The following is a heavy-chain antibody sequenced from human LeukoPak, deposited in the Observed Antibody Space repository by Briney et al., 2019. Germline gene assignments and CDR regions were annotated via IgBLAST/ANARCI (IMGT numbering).Heavy chain of an antibody. V-gene: IGHV3-7*01. Sequence: PGGSLRLSCAASGFTFSSYWMSLVRQAPGKGLEWVANIKQDGSEKYYVDSVKGRFTISRDNAKNSLYLQMNSLKAEDTAVYYCARPTLSFVPAGAADYWGQGTLVTVSS. D-gene: IGHD2-2*01. CDR3: ARPTLSFVPAGAADY. CDR1: GFTFSSYW. CDR2: IKQDGSEK. J-gene: IGHJ4*02.